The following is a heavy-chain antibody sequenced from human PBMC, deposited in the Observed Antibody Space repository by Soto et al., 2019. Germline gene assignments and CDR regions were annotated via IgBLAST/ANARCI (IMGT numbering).Heavy chain of an antibody. V-gene: IGHV1-69*13. Sequence: SVKVSCKASGGTFSSYAISWVRQAPGQGLEWMGGIIPIFGTANYAQKFQGRVTITADESTSTAYMELSSLRSEDTAVYYCASQYYYDSSGYHLLDAFDIWGQGTMVTVSS. D-gene: IGHD3-22*01. CDR1: GGTFSSYA. CDR2: IIPIFGTA. CDR3: ASQYYYDSSGYHLLDAFDI. J-gene: IGHJ3*02.